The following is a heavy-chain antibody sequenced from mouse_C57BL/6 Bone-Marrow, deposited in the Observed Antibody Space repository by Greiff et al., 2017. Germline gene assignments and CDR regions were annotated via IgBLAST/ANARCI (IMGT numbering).Heavy chain of an antibody. D-gene: IGHD1-1*01. CDR3: ARGLRGY. J-gene: IGHJ2*01. V-gene: IGHV5-4*01. Sequence: EVHLVESGGGLVKPGGSLKLSCAASGFTFSSYAMSWVRQTPEKRLEWVATISDGGSYTYYPDNVKGRFTISRDNAKNNLYLQMSHLKSEDTAMYYCARGLRGYWGQGTTLTVSS. CDR1: GFTFSSYA. CDR2: ISDGGSYT.